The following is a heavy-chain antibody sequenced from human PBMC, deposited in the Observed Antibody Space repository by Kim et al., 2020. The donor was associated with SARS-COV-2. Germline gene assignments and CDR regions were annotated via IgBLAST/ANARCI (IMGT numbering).Heavy chain of an antibody. V-gene: IGHV1-46*01. Sequence: ASVKVSCKASGYTFTSYYMHWVRQAPGQGLEWMGIINPSGGSTSYAQKFQGRVTMTRDTSTSTVYMELSSLRSEDTAVYYCARDFTMVRGVITPSSHYYYYYGMDVWGQGTTVTVSS. CDR1: GYTFTSYY. J-gene: IGHJ6*02. D-gene: IGHD3-10*01. CDR2: INPSGGST. CDR3: ARDFTMVRGVITPSSHYYYYYGMDV.